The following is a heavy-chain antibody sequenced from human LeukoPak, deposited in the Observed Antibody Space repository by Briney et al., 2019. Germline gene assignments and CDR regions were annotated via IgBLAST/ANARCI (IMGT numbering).Heavy chain of an antibody. D-gene: IGHD3-22*01. CDR2: IYYSGST. CDR3: ARANYYDSSGYFDY. CDR1: GGSISSYY. V-gene: IGHV4-59*01. J-gene: IGHJ4*02. Sequence: SETLSLTCTVSGGSISSYYWSWIRQPPGKGLEWIGYIYYSGSTNYNPSLKNRVTISVDTSKNQFSLKLSSVTAADTAVYYCARANYYDSSGYFDYWGQGTLVTVSS.